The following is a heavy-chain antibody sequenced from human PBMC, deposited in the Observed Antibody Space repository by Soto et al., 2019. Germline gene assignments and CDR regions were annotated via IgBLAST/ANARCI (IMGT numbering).Heavy chain of an antibody. CDR2: IYHSGST. V-gene: IGHV4-30-2*01. J-gene: IGHJ5*02. D-gene: IGHD2-15*01. Sequence: PSETLSLTCAVSGGSISSGGYSWIWIRQPPGKGLEWIGYIYHSGSTYYNPSLKSRVTISVDRSKNQFSLKLSSVTAADTAVYYCARLLSCSGGSCYSIWFDPWGQGTLVTVSS. CDR1: GGSISSGGYS. CDR3: ARLLSCSGGSCYSIWFDP.